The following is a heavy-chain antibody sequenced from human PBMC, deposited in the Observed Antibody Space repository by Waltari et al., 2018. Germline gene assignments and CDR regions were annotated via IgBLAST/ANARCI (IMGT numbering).Heavy chain of an antibody. J-gene: IGHJ4*02. CDR3: ARGSGVDS. D-gene: IGHD7-27*01. CDR2: ISDAGGII. CDR1: GCSFSTYV. V-gene: IGHV3-23*01. Sequence: EVKLLESGGGSVQPGWSLRLPCAASGCSFSTYVMNWVRQAPGKGLEWVSSISDAGGIINYADSVKGRFTISRDNSKNTLYLQMNSLRADDTAVYYCARGSGVDSWGQGTLVTVSS.